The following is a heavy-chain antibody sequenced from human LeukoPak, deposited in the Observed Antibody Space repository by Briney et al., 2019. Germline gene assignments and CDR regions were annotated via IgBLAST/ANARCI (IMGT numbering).Heavy chain of an antibody. V-gene: IGHV3-7*01. CDR1: GFDFSNYW. Sequence: GGSLRLSCAASGFDFSNYWTYWVRQAPGKGLEWVANIKQDGSEKYYVDSVRGRFTISRDNTKNSLYLQMSSLRAEDTAVYYCATNRGWRTSGYYLYYFEYWGQGTLVTFSS. CDR3: ATNRGWRTSGYYLYYFEY. J-gene: IGHJ4*02. CDR2: IKQDGSEK. D-gene: IGHD3-3*01.